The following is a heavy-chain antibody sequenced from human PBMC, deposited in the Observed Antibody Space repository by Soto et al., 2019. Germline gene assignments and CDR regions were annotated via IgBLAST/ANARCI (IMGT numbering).Heavy chain of an antibody. D-gene: IGHD2-2*03. Sequence: ASVGVSCKASGYTFTSYCISWVRQAPGQGLEWMGWISAYNGNTNYAQKLQGRVTMTTDTSTSTAYMELRSLRSDDTAVYYCARDGYCSSTSCPPYYYYYYGMDVWGQGTTVTVSS. J-gene: IGHJ6*02. CDR2: ISAYNGNT. CDR3: ARDGYCSSTSCPPYYYYYYGMDV. CDR1: GYTFTSYC. V-gene: IGHV1-18*01.